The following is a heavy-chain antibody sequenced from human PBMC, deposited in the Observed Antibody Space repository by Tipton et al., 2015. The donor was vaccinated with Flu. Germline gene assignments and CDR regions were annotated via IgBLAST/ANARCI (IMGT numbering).Heavy chain of an antibody. Sequence: SGFTFSSYAMSWVRQAPGKGLEWVSAISGSGGSTYYADSVKGRFTISRDNSKNTLYLQMNSLRAEDTAVYYCAKDVDGASGFDYWGQGTLVTVSS. J-gene: IGHJ4*02. D-gene: IGHD1-26*01. V-gene: IGHV3-23*01. CDR1: GFTFSSYA. CDR3: AKDVDGASGFDY. CDR2: ISGSGGST.